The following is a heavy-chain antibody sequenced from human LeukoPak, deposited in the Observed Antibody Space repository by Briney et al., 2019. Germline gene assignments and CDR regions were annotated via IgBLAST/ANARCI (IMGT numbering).Heavy chain of an antibody. Sequence: QAGGSLRLSCAASGFTFDDYAVHWVRQAPGRGLEWVSGIGASGRSTYYADSVKGRFTISRDNAKNSLYLQMNSLRAEDTAVYYCARRYFDYWGQGTLVTVSS. CDR1: GFTFDDYA. V-gene: IGHV3-20*04. CDR2: IGASGRST. J-gene: IGHJ4*02. CDR3: ARRYFDY.